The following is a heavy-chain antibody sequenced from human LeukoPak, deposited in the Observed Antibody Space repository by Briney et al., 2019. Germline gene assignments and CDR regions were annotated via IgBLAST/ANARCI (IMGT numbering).Heavy chain of an antibody. CDR3: AKDGGTNDFDY. V-gene: IGHV3-33*06. J-gene: IGHJ4*02. CDR1: GFTFSSYG. CDR2: IWYDGSNK. D-gene: IGHD1-1*01. Sequence: GGSLRLSCAASGFTFSSYGMHWVRQAPGKGLEWVAVIWYDGSNKYYADSVKGRFTIYRDNSKNTLYLQMNSLRAEDTAVYYCAKDGGTNDFDYWGQGTLVTVSS.